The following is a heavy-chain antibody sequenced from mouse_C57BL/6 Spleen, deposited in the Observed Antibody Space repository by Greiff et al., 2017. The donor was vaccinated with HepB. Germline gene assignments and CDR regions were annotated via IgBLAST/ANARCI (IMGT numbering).Heavy chain of an antibody. CDR1: GFTFSSYG. V-gene: IGHV5-6*01. Sequence: VQLQQSGGDLVKPGGSLKLSCAASGFTFSSYGMSWVRQTPDKRLEWVATISSGGSYTYYPDSVKGRFTISRDNAKNTLYLQMSSLKSEDTAMYYCASDYSNYFDYWGQGTTLTVSS. CDR2: ISSGGSYT. CDR3: ASDYSNYFDY. J-gene: IGHJ2*01. D-gene: IGHD2-5*01.